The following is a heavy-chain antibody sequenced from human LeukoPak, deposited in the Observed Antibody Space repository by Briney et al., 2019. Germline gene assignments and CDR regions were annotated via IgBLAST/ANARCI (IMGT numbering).Heavy chain of an antibody. CDR3: ARGQFRGYSDY. CDR2: INSDGSST. J-gene: IGHJ4*02. CDR1: GFTFGSYW. Sequence: PGGSLRLSCAASGFTFGSYWMHWVRQAPGKGLVWVSRINSDGSSTSYADSVKGRFTISRDNAKNTLYLQMNSLRAEDTAVYYCARGQFRGYSDYWGQGTLVTVSS. D-gene: IGHD3-22*01. V-gene: IGHV3-74*01.